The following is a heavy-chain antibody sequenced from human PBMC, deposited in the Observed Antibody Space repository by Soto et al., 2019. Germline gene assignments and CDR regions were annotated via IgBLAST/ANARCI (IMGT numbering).Heavy chain of an antibody. CDR2: INPIFGTP. CDR1: GGSLSSYA. V-gene: IGHV1-69*06. J-gene: IGHJ4*02. Sequence: QVQLVQSGAEVQRPGSSVKVSCKAAGGSLSSYAISWVRQAPGQGLEWMGGINPIFGTPHYAQKYQGRVTITADTFTNTAYMELTRLTSDDTAVYFCAREGRHFDYWGQGTLVTLSS. CDR3: AREGRHFDY.